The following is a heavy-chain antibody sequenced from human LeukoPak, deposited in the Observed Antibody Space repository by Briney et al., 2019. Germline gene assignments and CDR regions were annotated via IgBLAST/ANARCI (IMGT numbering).Heavy chain of an antibody. CDR3: AREFSSKLEWLAYVTGDDAFDV. CDR2: VNPKTGGT. Sequence: ASVKVSCKAFGYSFTGYHLHWVRQATRQGLDWMGWVNPKTGGTNYARKFQGRVTMTRDTSINTVNMELSRLTSDDTAVYYCAREFSSKLEWLAYVTGDDAFDVWGQGTMITVS. CDR1: GYSFTGYH. J-gene: IGHJ3*01. V-gene: IGHV1-2*02. D-gene: IGHD3-3*01.